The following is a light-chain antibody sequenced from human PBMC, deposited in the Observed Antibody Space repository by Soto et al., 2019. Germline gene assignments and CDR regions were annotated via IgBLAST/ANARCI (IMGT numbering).Light chain of an antibody. V-gene: IGKV3-20*01. Sequence: EIVLTQSPGTLSLFPGERATLSCRAGQTVRSSYLAWYQQIPGQAPRLLIYGASSRATGIPDRFSGSGSGTDFTLTISRLEPEDFAVYYCQQYGTSPTFGQGTKVEVK. J-gene: IGKJ1*01. CDR1: QTVRSSY. CDR3: QQYGTSPT. CDR2: GAS.